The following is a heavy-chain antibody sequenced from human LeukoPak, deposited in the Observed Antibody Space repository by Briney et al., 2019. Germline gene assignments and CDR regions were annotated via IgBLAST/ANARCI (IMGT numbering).Heavy chain of an antibody. J-gene: IGHJ4*02. V-gene: IGHV3-9*01. D-gene: IGHD6-19*01. CDR3: AKGSSGWYNRVPFDY. CDR1: GFTFSSYA. Sequence: PGGSLRLSCAASGFTFSSYAMSWVRQAPGKGLEWVSGISWNSGSIGYADSVKGRFTISRDNAKNSLYLQMNSLRAEDTALYYCAKGSSGWYNRVPFDYWGQGTLVTVSS. CDR2: ISWNSGSI.